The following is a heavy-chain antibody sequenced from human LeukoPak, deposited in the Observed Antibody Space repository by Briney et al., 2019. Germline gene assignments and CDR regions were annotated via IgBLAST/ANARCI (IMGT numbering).Heavy chain of an antibody. CDR1: GFTFSSYG. J-gene: IGHJ1*01. CDR3: ARDYSGFVQH. V-gene: IGHV3-23*01. CDR2: ISGSGGST. D-gene: IGHD2-15*01. Sequence: GGTLRLSCAASGFTFSSYGMSWVRQAPGKGLEWVSAISGSGGSTYYADSVKGRFTISRDNSKNTLYLQMNSLRAEDTAVYYCARDYSGFVQHWGRGTLVTVSS.